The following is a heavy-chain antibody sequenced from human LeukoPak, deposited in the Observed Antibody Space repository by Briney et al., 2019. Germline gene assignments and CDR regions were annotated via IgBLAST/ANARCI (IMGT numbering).Heavy chain of an antibody. V-gene: IGHV4-30-4*01. CDR3: ARERGGSSWPQTHFDY. J-gene: IGHJ4*02. CDR1: GDSISSGDYY. CDR2: IFFSGST. D-gene: IGHD6-13*01. Sequence: PSQTLSLTCTVSGDSISSGDYYWHWIRQPPGKGLEWIGYIFFSGSTYYNPSLKSRLTISVDTSKNQFSLKLRSVTAADTAVYFCARERGGSSWPQTHFDYWGQGTLVTVSS.